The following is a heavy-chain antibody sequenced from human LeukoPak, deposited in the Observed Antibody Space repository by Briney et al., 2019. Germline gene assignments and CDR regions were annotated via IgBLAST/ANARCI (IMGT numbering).Heavy chain of an antibody. CDR3: ASGPGVVAARGYYGMDV. V-gene: IGHV1-8*01. CDR2: PNSGNT. Sequence: PNSGNTGYAQKFQGRVTMTRNTSISTAYMELSSLRSEDTAVYYCASGPGVVAARGYYGMDVWGQGTTVTVSS. J-gene: IGHJ6*02. D-gene: IGHD2-15*01.